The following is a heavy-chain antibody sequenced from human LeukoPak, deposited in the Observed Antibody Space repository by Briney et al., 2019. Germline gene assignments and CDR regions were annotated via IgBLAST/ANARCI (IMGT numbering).Heavy chain of an antibody. CDR1: GYTFTSYA. J-gene: IGHJ5*02. CDR2: INTNTGNP. Sequence: GASVKVSCKASGYTFTSYAMNWVRQAPGQGLEWMGWINTNTGNPTYAQGFTGRFVFSLDTSVSTAYLQISSLKAEDTAVYYCARIRLWFGELFNWFNPWGQGTLVTVSS. D-gene: IGHD3-10*01. V-gene: IGHV7-4-1*02. CDR3: ARIRLWFGELFNWFNP.